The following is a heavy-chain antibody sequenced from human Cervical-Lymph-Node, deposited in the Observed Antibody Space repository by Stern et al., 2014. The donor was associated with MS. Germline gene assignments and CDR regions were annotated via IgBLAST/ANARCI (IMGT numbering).Heavy chain of an antibody. D-gene: IGHD1-14*01. CDR2: IYPGDSDT. CDR3: GRHVRNCTGTTCYFSAFDL. Sequence: EVQLVESGAEVKKPGESLKISCQGSEKDFTGYWIGWVRQMPGKGLEWMGIIYPGDSDTGYNPSFQGQVPISADKSLRTAYLQWSSLRASDTAMYYCGRHVRNCTGTTCYFSAFDLWGQGTMVTVSS. CDR1: EKDFTGYW. V-gene: IGHV5-51*01. J-gene: IGHJ3*01.